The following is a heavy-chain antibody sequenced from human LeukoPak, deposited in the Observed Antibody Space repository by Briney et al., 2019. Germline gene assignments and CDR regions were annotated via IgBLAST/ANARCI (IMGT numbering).Heavy chain of an antibody. V-gene: IGHV1-69*13. CDR2: IIPIFGTA. Sequence: SVKVSCKASGGTFSSYAISWVRQAPGQGLEWMGGIIPIFGTANYTQKFQGRVTITADESTSTAYMELSSLRSEDTAVYYCAREKDPYYYDSSGYYYGIQFDYWGQGTLVTVSS. J-gene: IGHJ4*02. CDR3: AREKDPYYYDSSGYYYGIQFDY. CDR1: GGTFSSYA. D-gene: IGHD3-22*01.